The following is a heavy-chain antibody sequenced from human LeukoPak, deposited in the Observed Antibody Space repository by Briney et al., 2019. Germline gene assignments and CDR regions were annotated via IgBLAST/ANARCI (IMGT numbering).Heavy chain of an antibody. V-gene: IGHV3-21*01. CDR1: GFTFSSYS. Sequence: GGSLRLSCAASGFTFSSYSMNWVRQAPGKGLEWVSSISRSSTYIYYADSVKGRFTISRDNAKNSLYLQMNSLRAEDTAVYYCAREHSGYDFPGRDYYYMDVWGKGTTVTVSS. J-gene: IGHJ6*03. D-gene: IGHD5-12*01. CDR3: AREHSGYDFPGRDYYYMDV. CDR2: ISRSSTYI.